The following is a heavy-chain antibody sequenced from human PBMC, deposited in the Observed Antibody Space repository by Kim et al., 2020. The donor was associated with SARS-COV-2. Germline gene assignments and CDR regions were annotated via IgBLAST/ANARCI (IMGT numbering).Heavy chain of an antibody. CDR3: ARARYQLLLGYYYYYMDV. V-gene: IGHV5-51*01. D-gene: IGHD2-2*01. CDR2: IYPGDSDT. Sequence: GESLKISCKGSGYSFTSYWIGWVRQMPGKGLEWMGIIYPGDSDTRYIPSFQGQVTISADKSISTAYLQWSSLKASDTAMYYCARARYQLLLGYYYYYMDVWGKGTTVTVSS. J-gene: IGHJ6*03. CDR1: GYSFTSYW.